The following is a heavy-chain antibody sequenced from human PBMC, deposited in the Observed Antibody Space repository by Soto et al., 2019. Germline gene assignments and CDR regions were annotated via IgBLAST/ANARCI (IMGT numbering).Heavy chain of an antibody. CDR1: GGSFSGYY. J-gene: IGHJ6*03. CDR2: INHSGST. V-gene: IGHV4-34*01. CDR3: ARSYWDIVVVVAATPRGGYYYMDV. D-gene: IGHD2-15*01. Sequence: SETLSLTCAVYGGSFSGYYWSWIRQPPGKGLEWIGEINHSGSTNYNPSLKSRVTISVDTSKNQFSLKLSSVTAADTAVYYCARSYWDIVVVVAATPRGGYYYMDVWGKGTTVTVSS.